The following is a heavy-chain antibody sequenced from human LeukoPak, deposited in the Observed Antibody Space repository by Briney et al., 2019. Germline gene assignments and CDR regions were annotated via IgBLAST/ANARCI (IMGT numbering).Heavy chain of an antibody. V-gene: IGHV1-24*01. J-gene: IGHJ4*02. D-gene: IGHD4-17*01. CDR1: GYNLTELS. CDR2: FDPEDGET. CDR3: ATVHDYGDRNPFDY. Sequence: ASVKVSCKVSGYNLTELSMHWVRQAPGKGLEWMGGFDPEDGETIYAQKFQGRVTMTEDTSTDTAYMELSSLRSEDTAVYYCATVHDYGDRNPFDYWGQGTLVTVSS.